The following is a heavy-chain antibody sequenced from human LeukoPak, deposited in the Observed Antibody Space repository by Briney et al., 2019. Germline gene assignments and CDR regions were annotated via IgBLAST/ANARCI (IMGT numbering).Heavy chain of an antibody. Sequence: PPETLSLTCTVSGGSISSSSYYWGWIRQPPGKGLEWIGSIYYSGSTYYNPSLKSRVTISVDTSKNQFSLKLSSVTAADTAVYYCASGRELYYFDYWGQGTLVTVSS. CDR1: GGSISSSSYY. D-gene: IGHD1-26*01. CDR2: IYYSGST. J-gene: IGHJ4*02. V-gene: IGHV4-39*01. CDR3: ASGRELYYFDY.